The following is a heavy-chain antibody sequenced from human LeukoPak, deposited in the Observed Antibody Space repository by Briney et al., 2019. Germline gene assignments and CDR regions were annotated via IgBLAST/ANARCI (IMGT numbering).Heavy chain of an antibody. V-gene: IGHV3-48*04. Sequence: GGSLRLSCAASGFTFSSYSMNWVRQRPGKGPEWVSCISSGGGTTYYADSVKGRFTISRDNAKNSLFLEMNSLRVEDAAVYYCARMNYISSGWGAPFDDWGQGTLVTVSS. CDR3: ARMNYISSGWGAPFDD. J-gene: IGHJ4*02. CDR1: GFTFSSYS. D-gene: IGHD1-7*01. CDR2: ISSGGGTT.